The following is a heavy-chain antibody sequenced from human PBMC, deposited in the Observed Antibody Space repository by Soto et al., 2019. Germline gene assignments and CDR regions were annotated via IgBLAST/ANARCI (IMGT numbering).Heavy chain of an antibody. V-gene: IGHV4-39*01. CDR1: GGSISSSSYF. D-gene: IGHD5-18*01. CDR3: ARHPGYGLHYFDY. Sequence: QLQLQESGPGLVKPSETLSLTCTVSGGSISSSSYFWGWIRQPPGKGLEWIGSIYYSGSTYYNPSLKRRDTISVDTSKSQFSLRLSSVTAADTAVYYCARHPGYGLHYFDYWGQGTLVTVSS. J-gene: IGHJ4*02. CDR2: IYYSGST.